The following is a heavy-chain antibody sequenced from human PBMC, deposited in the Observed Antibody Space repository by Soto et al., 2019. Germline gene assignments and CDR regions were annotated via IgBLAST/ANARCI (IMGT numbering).Heavy chain of an antibody. Sequence: SETLSLTCAVYGGSFSGYYWSWLRQPPGKGLEWIGEINHSGSTNYNPSLKSRVTISVDTSKNQFSLKLSSVTAADTAVYYCARYYYGSGSHADVLDYWGQGTLVTVSS. J-gene: IGHJ4*02. CDR3: ARYYYGSGSHADVLDY. V-gene: IGHV4-34*01. D-gene: IGHD3-10*01. CDR1: GGSFSGYY. CDR2: INHSGST.